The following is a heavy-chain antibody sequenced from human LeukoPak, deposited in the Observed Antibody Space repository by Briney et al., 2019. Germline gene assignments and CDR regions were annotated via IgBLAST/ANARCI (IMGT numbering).Heavy chain of an antibody. V-gene: IGHV3-74*01. Sequence: PGGSLRLSCAASGFTFSSYWMHWVRHAPGKGLVWVSRINSDGSSTSYADSVKGRFTISRDNAKNSLYLQMNSLRAEDTAVYYCARDLSGFGEELADGMDVWGQGTTVTVSS. J-gene: IGHJ6*02. CDR2: INSDGSST. CDR3: ARDLSGFGEELADGMDV. CDR1: GFTFSSYW. D-gene: IGHD3-10*01.